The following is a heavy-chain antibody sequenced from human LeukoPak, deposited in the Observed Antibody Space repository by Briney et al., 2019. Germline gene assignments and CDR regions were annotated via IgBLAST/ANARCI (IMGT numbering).Heavy chain of an antibody. CDR1: GFTFSSYA. D-gene: IGHD2-2*01. CDR2: ISYDGSNK. J-gene: IGHJ6*04. CDR3: ARDARYCSSTSCYAGSHYYGVGF. Sequence: GGSLRLSCAASGFTFSSYAMHWVRQAPGKGLEWVAVISYDGSNKYYADSVKGRFTISRDNSKNTLYLQMNSLRAEDTAVYYCARDARYCSSTSCYAGSHYYGVGFWGKGTTVTVSS. V-gene: IGHV3-30*04.